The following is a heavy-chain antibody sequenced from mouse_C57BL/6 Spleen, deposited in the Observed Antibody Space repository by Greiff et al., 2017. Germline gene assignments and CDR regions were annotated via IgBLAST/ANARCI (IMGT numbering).Heavy chain of an antibody. CDR2: INPNNGGT. Sequence: EVQLQQSGPELVKPGASVKMSCKASGYTFTDYNMHWVKQSHGKSLEWIGYINPNNGGTSYNQKFKGKATLTVNKSSSTAYMELRSLTSEDSAVYYWARWGIYYDYDGGFAYWGQGTLVTVSA. CDR3: ARWGIYYDYDGGFAY. V-gene: IGHV1-22*01. CDR1: GYTFTDYN. J-gene: IGHJ3*01. D-gene: IGHD2-4*01.